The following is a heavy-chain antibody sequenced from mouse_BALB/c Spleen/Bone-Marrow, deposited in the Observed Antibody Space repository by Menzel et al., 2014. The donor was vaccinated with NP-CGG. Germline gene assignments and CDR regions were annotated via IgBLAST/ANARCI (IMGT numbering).Heavy chain of an antibody. CDR3: ARGGYYGAGLLAY. D-gene: IGHD1-1*01. CDR2: ILPGSGTT. CDR1: GYTFSSYW. J-gene: IGHJ3*01. V-gene: IGHV1-9*01. Sequence: QVQLQQSGAELMKPGASVKISCKATGYTFSSYWIEWVKQRPGHGLEWIGEILPGSGTTNYIEKFKGKATFTADKSSNSAYMQLSRLTTEDSAVYDCARGGYYGAGLLAYWGQGTLVTVSA.